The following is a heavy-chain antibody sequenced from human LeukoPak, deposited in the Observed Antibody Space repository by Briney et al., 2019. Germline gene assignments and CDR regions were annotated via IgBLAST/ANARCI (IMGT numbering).Heavy chain of an antibody. CDR1: GFSHSTSGVG. CDR2: IYWDDDK. D-gene: IGHD3-9*01. CDR3: AHRQRYFDWLSFDY. Sequence: SGPTLVNPTQTLTLTCTFSGFSHSTSGVGVGWIRQPPGKALEWLALIYWDDDKRYSPSLKSRLTITKDTSKNQVVLTMTNMDPVDTATYNCAHRQRYFDWLSFDYWGQGTLVTVSS. J-gene: IGHJ4*02. V-gene: IGHV2-5*02.